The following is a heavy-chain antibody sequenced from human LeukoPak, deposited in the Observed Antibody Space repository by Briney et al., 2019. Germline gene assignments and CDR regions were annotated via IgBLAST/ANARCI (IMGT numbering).Heavy chain of an antibody. CDR1: GFPFSRYS. CDR3: ARDGVAELMSALDY. Sequence: GGSLRLSCAASGFPFSRYSMNWVRQAPGEGPEWVSSISSSSSNKDYVDSVKGRFTVSRDNAKNSLYLQMNSLRAEDTAVYYCARDGVAELMSALDYWGQGILVTVSS. V-gene: IGHV3-21*01. D-gene: IGHD1-26*01. J-gene: IGHJ4*02. CDR2: ISSSSSNK.